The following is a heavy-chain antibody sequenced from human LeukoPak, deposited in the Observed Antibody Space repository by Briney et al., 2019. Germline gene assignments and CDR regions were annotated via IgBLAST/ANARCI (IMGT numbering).Heavy chain of an antibody. J-gene: IGHJ4*02. CDR1: GFTFSSYG. V-gene: IGHV3-30*18. CDR3: AKGDGSGSYHYFAN. CDR2: ISNDGSTK. D-gene: IGHD3-16*02. Sequence: GGSLRLSCAVSGFTFSSYGMHWVRQAPGKGLEWVAVISNDGSTKYYADSVKGRFTISRDNSKNTLYLQMSSLRAEDTAVYYCAKGDGSGSYHYFANWGQGSLVTVSS.